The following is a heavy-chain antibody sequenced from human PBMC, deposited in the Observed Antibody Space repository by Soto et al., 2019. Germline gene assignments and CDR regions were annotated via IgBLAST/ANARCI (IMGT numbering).Heavy chain of an antibody. J-gene: IGHJ4*02. CDR3: AASESYHKAAY. Sequence: SCKASGGMFYSSAINWVRQAPGQGLEWMGGIVPMNYNGVGTYYADSVKGRFTISRDNSKHTLFLLMNSLRADDAAVYYCAASESYHKAAYWGQGTLVTVSS. V-gene: IGHV3-23*01. D-gene: IGHD3-10*01. CDR2: MNYNGVGT. CDR1: GGMFYSSA.